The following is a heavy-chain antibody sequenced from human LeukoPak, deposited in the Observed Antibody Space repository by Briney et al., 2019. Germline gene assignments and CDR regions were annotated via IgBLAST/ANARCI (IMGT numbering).Heavy chain of an antibody. CDR1: GYTFTGYY. J-gene: IGHJ6*02. Sequence: ASVKVSRKASGYTFTGYYMHWVRQAPGQGLEWMGWINPNSGGTNYAQKFQGRVTMTRDTSISTAYMELSRLRSDDTAVYHCARDSEYDILTGRVVPSGMDVWGQGTTVTVSS. V-gene: IGHV1-2*02. D-gene: IGHD3-9*01. CDR3: ARDSEYDILTGRVVPSGMDV. CDR2: INPNSGGT.